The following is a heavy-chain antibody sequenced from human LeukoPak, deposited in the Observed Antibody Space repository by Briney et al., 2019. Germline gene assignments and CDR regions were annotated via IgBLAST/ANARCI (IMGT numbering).Heavy chain of an antibody. J-gene: IGHJ5*02. CDR1: GGSFSGYY. CDR2: INHSGST. D-gene: IGHD2-2*01. Sequence: SETLSLTCAVYGGSFSGYYWSWIRQPPGKGLEWIGEINHSGSTNYNPSLKSRVTISVDTSKNQFSLKLSSVTAADTAVYYCARGDCSSTSCYGGFDRWGQGTLVTVSS. V-gene: IGHV4-34*01. CDR3: ARGDCSSTSCYGGFDR.